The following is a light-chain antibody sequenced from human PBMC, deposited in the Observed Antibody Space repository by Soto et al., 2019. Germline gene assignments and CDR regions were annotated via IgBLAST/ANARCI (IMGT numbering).Light chain of an antibody. CDR1: SSDVGAFNY. V-gene: IGLV2-14*01. CDR2: EVS. Sequence: QSVLTQPASVSGSPGQSITISCTGTSSDVGAFNYVSWYQHHPGKAPKLIIYEVSNRPSGVSNRFSASKSGNTASLNISGLQAEDEADYYCNSYTTSSTLVFGTGTKVTVL. CDR3: NSYTTSSTLV. J-gene: IGLJ1*01.